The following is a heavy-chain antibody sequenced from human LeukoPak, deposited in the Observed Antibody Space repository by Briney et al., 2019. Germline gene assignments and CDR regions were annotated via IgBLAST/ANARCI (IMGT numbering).Heavy chain of an antibody. J-gene: IGHJ5*02. CDR2: IYYSGST. D-gene: IGHD2-15*01. CDR3: ARQYCSGGSCFNWFDP. CDR1: GGSINTPSYY. Sequence: SETLSLTCTVSGGSINTPSYYWSWIRQPPGKGLEWIGYIYYSGSTNYNPSLKSRVTISVDTSKNQFSLRLSSVTAADTAVYYCARQYCSGGSCFNWFDPWGQGTLVTVSS. V-gene: IGHV4-61*01.